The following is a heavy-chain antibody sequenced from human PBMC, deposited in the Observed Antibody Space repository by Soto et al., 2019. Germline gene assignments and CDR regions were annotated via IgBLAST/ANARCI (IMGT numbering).Heavy chain of an antibody. D-gene: IGHD5-18*01. CDR3: ARDSVDTAMAAFYYYGMDV. CDR1: GFTFSSYW. CDR2: IKEDGSEK. V-gene: IGHV3-7*01. J-gene: IGHJ6*02. Sequence: LRLSCAASGFTFSSYWMSWVRQAPGKGLEWVANIKEDGSEKNYVDFLKGRFTISRDNAKNSLYLQMNSLRAEDTAVYYCARDSVDTAMAAFYYYGMDVWGQGTTVTVSS.